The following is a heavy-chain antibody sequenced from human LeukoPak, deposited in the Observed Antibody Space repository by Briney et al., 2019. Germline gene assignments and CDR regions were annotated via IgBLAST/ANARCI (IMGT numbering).Heavy chain of an antibody. V-gene: IGHV3-53*01. D-gene: IGHD1-14*01. CDR3: ARGVEPLAANTLAY. Sequence: GGSLRLSYAASGFTLITNRMPWPRQAPGKGLEWVSVPYSDGNTKYADSVQGRFTISRDNSKNTLYLEMNSLSPDDTAVYYCARGVEPLAANTLAYWGQGTLVTVSS. CDR1: GFTLITNR. J-gene: IGHJ4*02. CDR2: PYSDGNT.